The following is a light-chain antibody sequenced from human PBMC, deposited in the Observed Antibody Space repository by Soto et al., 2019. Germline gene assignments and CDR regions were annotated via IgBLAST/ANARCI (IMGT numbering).Light chain of an antibody. CDR2: AAS. J-gene: IGKJ2*03. CDR3: QQIFGTRYS. V-gene: IGKV1-39*01. CDR1: QNIRVY. Sequence: DIQMTQSPSSLSASVGDRVTITWRASQNIRVYLNWYQQKPGKAPKPLIYAASTLLSGVPSRFSGSGSGTDFTLTISSLQPEDFATYYCQQIFGTRYSFGQGTKLEI.